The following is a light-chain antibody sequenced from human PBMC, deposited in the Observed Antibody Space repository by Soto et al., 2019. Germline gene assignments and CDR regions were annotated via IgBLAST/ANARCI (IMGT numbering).Light chain of an antibody. CDR2: DAS. J-gene: IGKJ2*01. V-gene: IGKV1-5*01. CDR3: HQYNSYPYT. CDR1: QSISSW. Sequence: DIQMTQSPSTLSASVGDRVTITCRASQSISSWLAWYQQKPGKAPKLLIYDASSLESGVPSRFSGSGSGTVFTLTISSLQPDDFATYYCHQYNSYPYTFGQGTKLEI.